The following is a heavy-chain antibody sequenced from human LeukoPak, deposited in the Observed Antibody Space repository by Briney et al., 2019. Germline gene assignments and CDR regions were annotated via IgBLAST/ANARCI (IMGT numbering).Heavy chain of an antibody. CDR3: ARGSTYYDSSGQVPFDY. CDR2: ITNDGSST. CDR1: GLTFSSHW. J-gene: IGHJ4*02. V-gene: IGHV3-74*01. Sequence: PGGSLRLSCAASGLTFSSHWMHWVRQAPGKGLVWVSRITNDGSSTTYADSVKGRFTISRDNAKNTLNLQMNSLRAEDTAVYYCARGSTYYDSSGQVPFDYWGQGTLVTVSS. D-gene: IGHD3-22*01.